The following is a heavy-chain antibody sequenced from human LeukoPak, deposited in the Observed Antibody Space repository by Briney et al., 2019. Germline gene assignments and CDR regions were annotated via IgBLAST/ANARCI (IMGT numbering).Heavy chain of an antibody. D-gene: IGHD4-17*01. J-gene: IGHJ4*02. CDR2: IIPIFGTA. CDR3: ARGGYGDRIDY. V-gene: IGHV1-69*13. Sequence: SVKVSCKADGGDCSICTNCWVRQAPGQGNEWMGGIIPIFGTANYAQKFQGRVTITADESTSTAYMELSSLRSEDTAVYYCARGGYGDRIDYWGQGTLVSVSA. CDR1: GGDCSICT.